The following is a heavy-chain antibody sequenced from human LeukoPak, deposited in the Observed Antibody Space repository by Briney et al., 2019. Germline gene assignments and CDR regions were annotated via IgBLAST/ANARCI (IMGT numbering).Heavy chain of an antibody. CDR3: ARVRWEGRRAFDI. CDR2: TYYRSKWYN. V-gene: IGHV6-1*01. CDR1: GDSFSSNSAA. Sequence: SQTLSLTCAISGDSFSSNSAAWHWIRQAPSRGLEWLVRTYYRSKWYNDYAVSVKSRITINPDTSKNQFSLQLNSVTPEDTAVYYCARVRWEGRRAFDIWGQGTMVTVSS. D-gene: IGHD4-23*01. J-gene: IGHJ3*02.